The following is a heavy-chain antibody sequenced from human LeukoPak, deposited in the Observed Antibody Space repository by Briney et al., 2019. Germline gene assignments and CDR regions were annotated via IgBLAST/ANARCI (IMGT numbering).Heavy chain of an antibody. CDR3: AMGSYYYDSSGYYWKYYFDY. V-gene: IGHV4-34*01. CDR2: INHSGST. Sequence: SETLSLTCTVSGGSISSYYWSWIRQPPGKGLEWIGEINHSGSTNYNPSLKSRVTISVDTSKNQFSLKLSSVTAADTAVYYCAMGSYYYDSSGYYWKYYFDYWGQGTLVTVSS. D-gene: IGHD3-22*01. J-gene: IGHJ4*02. CDR1: GGSISSYY.